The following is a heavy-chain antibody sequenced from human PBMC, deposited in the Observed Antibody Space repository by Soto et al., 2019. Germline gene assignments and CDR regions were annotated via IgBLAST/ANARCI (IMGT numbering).Heavy chain of an antibody. Sequence: ASVKVSCKASGGTFSSYAISWVRQAPGQGLEWMGGIIPIFGTANYAQKFQGRVTITADESTSTAYMELSSLRSEDTAVYYCAGGYYYYYAMDVWGQGXTVTVSS. CDR1: GGTFSSYA. V-gene: IGHV1-69*13. J-gene: IGHJ6*02. CDR3: AGGYYYYYAMDV. D-gene: IGHD3-16*01. CDR2: IIPIFGTA.